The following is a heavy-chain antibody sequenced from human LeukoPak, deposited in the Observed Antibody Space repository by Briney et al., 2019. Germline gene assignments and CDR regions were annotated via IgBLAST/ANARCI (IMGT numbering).Heavy chain of an antibody. D-gene: IGHD6-13*01. Sequence: GGSLRLSGAASGFTFSSYWMSWVRQAPGKGLEWVANIKQDGSEKYYVDSVKGRFTISRDNAKNSLYLQMNSLRAEDTAVYYCARDSSSWYHYYYGMDVWGQGTTVTVSS. CDR2: IKQDGSEK. CDR3: ARDSSSWYHYYYGMDV. V-gene: IGHV3-7*01. CDR1: GFTFSSYW. J-gene: IGHJ6*02.